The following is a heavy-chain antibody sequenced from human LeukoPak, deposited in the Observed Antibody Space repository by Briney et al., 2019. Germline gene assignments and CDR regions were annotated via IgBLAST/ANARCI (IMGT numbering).Heavy chain of an antibody. J-gene: IGHJ3*02. V-gene: IGHV1-69*13. D-gene: IGHD1-1*01. Sequence: SVKVSCKASGGTFSSYAISWVRQAPGQGLEWMGGIIPIFGTANYAQKFQGRVTITADESTSTAYMGLSSLRAEDTAIYYCAKARERSGLHPFHIWGQGTMVTVSS. CDR3: AKARERSGLHPFHI. CDR2: IIPIFGTA. CDR1: GGTFSSYA.